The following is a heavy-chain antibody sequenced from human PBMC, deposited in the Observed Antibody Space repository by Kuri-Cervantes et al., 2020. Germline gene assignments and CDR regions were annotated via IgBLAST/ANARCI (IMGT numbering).Heavy chain of an antibody. CDR2: ISGSGGST. V-gene: IGHV3-23*01. D-gene: IGHD5-18*01. CDR1: GFTFSDYY. J-gene: IGHJ4*02. CDR3: AKDRGYSYGYGFGY. Sequence: GESLKISCAASGFTFSDYYMSWIRQAPGKGLEWVSAISGSGGSTYYADSVKGRFTISRDNSKNTLYLQMNSLRAEDTAVYYCAKDRGYSYGYGFGYWGQGTLVTVSS.